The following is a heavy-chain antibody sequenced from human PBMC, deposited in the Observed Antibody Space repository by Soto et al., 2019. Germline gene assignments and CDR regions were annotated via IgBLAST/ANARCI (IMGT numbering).Heavy chain of an antibody. D-gene: IGHD3-10*01. Sequence: QVQLVQSGAEVKKPGASVKVSCKASGYTFTSYGSSWVRQAPGQGLEWMGWISAYNGNTNYAQKLQGRDTMTTDTSTSKAYMELRSLTSDDTAVYYCXRVXXGXLXXGXXXRXXXWFDPXGXGTLVTVSS. CDR3: XRVXXGXLXXGXXXRXXXWFDP. CDR1: GYTFTSYG. J-gene: IGHJ5*02. CDR2: ISAYNGNT. V-gene: IGHV1-18*01.